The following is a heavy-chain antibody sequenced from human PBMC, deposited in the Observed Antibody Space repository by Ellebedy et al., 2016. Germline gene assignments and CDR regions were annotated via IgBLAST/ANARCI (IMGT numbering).Heavy chain of an antibody. D-gene: IGHD2-8*02. CDR1: GFTFTTYA. J-gene: IGHJ5*02. CDR3: ARDGGFCNGGACYAS. V-gene: IGHV3-23*01. Sequence: GGSLRLSXAVSGFTFTTYAMTWVRQAPGKGLEWVSSISGSGAGTYYADSVKGRFTISRDNSKNTLYLQMSSLRAEDTAFYYCARDGGFCNGGACYASWGQGTLVTVSS. CDR2: ISGSGAGT.